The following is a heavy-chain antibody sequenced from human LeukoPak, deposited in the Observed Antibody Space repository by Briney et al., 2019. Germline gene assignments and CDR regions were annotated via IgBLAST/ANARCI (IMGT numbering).Heavy chain of an antibody. D-gene: IGHD6-19*01. CDR1: GGSISSGGYS. Sequence: SQTLSLTCAVSGGSISSGGYSWSWIRQPPGKGLEWIGYIYHSGSTYYNPSLKSRVTISVDRSKNQFSLKLSSVTAADTAMYYCARASIAVAGTSNWFDPWAREPWSPSPQ. J-gene: IGHJ5*02. CDR3: ARASIAVAGTSNWFDP. CDR2: IYHSGST. V-gene: IGHV4-30-2*01.